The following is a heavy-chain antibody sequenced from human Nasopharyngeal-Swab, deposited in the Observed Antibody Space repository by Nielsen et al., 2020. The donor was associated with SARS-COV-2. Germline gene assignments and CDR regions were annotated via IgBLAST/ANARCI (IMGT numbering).Heavy chain of an antibody. V-gene: IGHV3-23*01. D-gene: IGHD3-9*01. J-gene: IGHJ3*02. Sequence: GRSLRLSCAASGFTFSSYAMSWVRQAPGKGLEWVSAISGSGGSTYYADSVKGRFTISRDNSKNTLYLQMNSLRAEDTAVYYCAKDTALYLAFDIWGQGTMVTVSS. CDR1: GFTFSSYA. CDR2: ISGSGGST. CDR3: AKDTALYLAFDI.